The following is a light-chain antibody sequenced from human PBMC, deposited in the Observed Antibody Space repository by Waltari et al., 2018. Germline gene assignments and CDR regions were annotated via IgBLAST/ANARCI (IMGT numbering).Light chain of an antibody. J-gene: IGKJ1*01. CDR2: EAS. CDR3: QQRSNWPRT. Sequence: EIVLTQSPATLSLSPGERATLSCRASQSVSSYLAWYQQKPGQAPRLRIYEASSRATGIPARFSGSGSGTDFTLTISSLEPEDFAVYYCQQRSNWPRTFGQGTKVEI. V-gene: IGKV3-11*01. CDR1: QSVSSY.